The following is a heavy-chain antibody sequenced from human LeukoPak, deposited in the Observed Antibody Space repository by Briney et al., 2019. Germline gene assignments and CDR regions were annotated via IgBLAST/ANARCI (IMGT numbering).Heavy chain of an antibody. J-gene: IGHJ4*02. CDR2: ISYDGSNK. CDR1: GFTFSSYA. D-gene: IGHD3-10*01. V-gene: IGHV3-30*04. CDR3: AKGPVRGVIPYY. Sequence: GGSLRLSCAASGFTFSSYAMHWVRQAPGRGLEWVAVISYDGSNKSYADSVKGRFTISRDNSKNTLYLQMNSLRAEDTAVYYCAKGPVRGVIPYYWGQGTLVTVSS.